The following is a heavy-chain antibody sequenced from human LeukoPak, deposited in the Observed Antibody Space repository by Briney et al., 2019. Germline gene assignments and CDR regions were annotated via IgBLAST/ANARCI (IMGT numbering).Heavy chain of an antibody. CDR3: AKDSNRYQYYYDSSGPRDAFDI. Sequence: GGSLRLSCAASGFTFDDYTMHWVRQAPGKGLEWVSLISWDGGSTYYADSVKGRFTISRDNSKNTLYLQMNSLRAEDTAVYYCAKDSNRYQYYYDSSGPRDAFDIWGQGTMVTVSS. CDR2: ISWDGGST. D-gene: IGHD3-22*01. CDR1: GFTFDDYT. V-gene: IGHV3-43*01. J-gene: IGHJ3*02.